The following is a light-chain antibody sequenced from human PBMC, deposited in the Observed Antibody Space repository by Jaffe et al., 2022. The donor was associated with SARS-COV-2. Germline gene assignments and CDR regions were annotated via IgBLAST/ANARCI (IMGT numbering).Light chain of an antibody. V-gene: IGLV2-23*01. CDR2: EGS. CDR3: ASYAGSSTLV. CDR1: SSDVGSYNL. Sequence: QSALTQPASVSGSPGQSITISCTGTSSDVGSYNLVSWYQQHPGRAPKVMIYEGSMRPSGVSNRFSGSKSGNTASLTISGLQAEDEADYYCASYAGSSTLVFGGGTKLTVL. J-gene: IGLJ3*02.